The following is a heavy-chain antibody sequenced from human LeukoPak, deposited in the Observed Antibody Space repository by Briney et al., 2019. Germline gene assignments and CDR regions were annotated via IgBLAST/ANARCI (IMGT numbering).Heavy chain of an antibody. CDR3: ARDKTYCGGDCPRGAFDI. J-gene: IGHJ3*02. V-gene: IGHV3-21*01. D-gene: IGHD2-21*02. CDR1: GFTFSSYS. Sequence: GGSLRLSCAASGFTFSSYSLNWVRQAPGKGLEWVSSISSGSSYIYYVDSVQGRFTISRDNAKNSLYLQMNNLRAEDTAVYYCARDKTYCGGDCPRGAFDIWGQGTMVTVSS. CDR2: ISSGSSYI.